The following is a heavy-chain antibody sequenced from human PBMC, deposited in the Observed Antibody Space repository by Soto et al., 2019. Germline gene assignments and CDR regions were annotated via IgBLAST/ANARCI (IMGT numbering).Heavy chain of an antibody. CDR3: ARLGVRVPPPGNSFDP. V-gene: IGHV4-4*07. J-gene: IGHJ5*02. Sequence: LSLTCTVSGGSISSYYWSWIRQPAGKGLEWIGRIYFSGHTNYNPSLKSRVTMSVDTSKNLFSLKLSSVTAADTAVYYCARLGVRVPPPGNSFDPWGQGPLVTGSS. CDR2: IYFSGHT. D-gene: IGHD2-8*02. CDR1: GGSISSYY.